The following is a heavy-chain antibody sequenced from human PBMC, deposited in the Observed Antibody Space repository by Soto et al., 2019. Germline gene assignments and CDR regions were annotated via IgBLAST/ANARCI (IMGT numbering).Heavy chain of an antibody. CDR2: INHSGST. J-gene: IGHJ4*02. D-gene: IGHD3-22*01. V-gene: IGHV4-34*01. CDR1: GGSFSGDY. Sequence: ALSLTCAVYGGSFSGDYRSWIREPRGKGLEWIGEINHSGSTNYNPSLKSRVTISVDTSKNQFSLKLSSVTAADTAVYYCARGTRVVVKLSTFDYWGQGTLVTVS. CDR3: ARGTRVVVKLSTFDY.